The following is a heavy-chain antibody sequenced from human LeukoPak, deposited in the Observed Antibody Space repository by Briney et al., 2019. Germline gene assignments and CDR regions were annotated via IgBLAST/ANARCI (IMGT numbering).Heavy chain of an antibody. J-gene: IGHJ3*02. CDR1: GGSISSYY. CDR2: IYYSGST. Sequence: SETLSLTCTVSGGSISSYYWSWIRQPPGKGLEWIGYIYYSGSTNYNPSLKSRVTISVDTSKNQFSLKLSSVTAADTAVYYCAREGYDSSGYYTAQGAFDIWAKGQWSPSLQ. D-gene: IGHD3-22*01. V-gene: IGHV4-59*01. CDR3: AREGYDSSGYYTAQGAFDI.